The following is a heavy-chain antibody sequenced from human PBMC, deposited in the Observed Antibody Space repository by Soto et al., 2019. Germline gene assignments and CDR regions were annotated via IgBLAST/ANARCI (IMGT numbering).Heavy chain of an antibody. CDR2: INAGNGNT. CDR3: ARDLRDSRTFAI. Sequence: GAPVKVCCKASGYTFTISAMHWVRQAPGQRLEWMGWINAGNGNTKYSQKFQGRVTITRDTSASTAYMELSSLRSEDTAVYYCARDLRDSRTFAISGQGTMLTVSS. J-gene: IGHJ3*02. D-gene: IGHD3-22*01. CDR1: GYTFTISA. V-gene: IGHV1-3*01.